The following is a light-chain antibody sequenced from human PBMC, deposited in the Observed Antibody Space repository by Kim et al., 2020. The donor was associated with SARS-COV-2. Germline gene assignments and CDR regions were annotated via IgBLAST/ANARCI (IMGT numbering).Light chain of an antibody. CDR2: DAS. J-gene: IGKJ2*01. CDR3: QQYDNWPPYT. CDR1: QSVSGN. Sequence: VSPGERVIHSCRASQSVSGNLAWYKVKPGQAPRLLIYDASTRATGIPARFSGSGSGTDFTLTISSLQSEDFALYYCQQYDNWPPYTFGQGTKLEI. V-gene: IGKV3-15*01.